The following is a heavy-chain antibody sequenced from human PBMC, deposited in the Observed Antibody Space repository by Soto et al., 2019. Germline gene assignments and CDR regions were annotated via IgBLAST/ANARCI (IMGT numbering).Heavy chain of an antibody. J-gene: IGHJ4*02. CDR3: ARGSYSYGYDAPDY. V-gene: IGHV3-7*01. CDR1: GFTFSSYW. D-gene: IGHD5-18*01. Sequence: EVQLVESGGGLVQPGGSLRLSCAASGFTFSSYWMSWVRQAPGKGLEWVANIKQDGSEKYYVDSVKGRFTISRDNAKNSLYLQMNSLRAEDTAVYYCARGSYSYGYDAPDYWGQGTLVTVSS. CDR2: IKQDGSEK.